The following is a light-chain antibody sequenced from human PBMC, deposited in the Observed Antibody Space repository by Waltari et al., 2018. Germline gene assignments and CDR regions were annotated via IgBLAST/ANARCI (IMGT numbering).Light chain of an antibody. CDR2: VAS. V-gene: IGKV1-39*01. Sequence: DIQMTQSPSSLSASVGDRVTITCRASQSISSYLNWYQQKPGKAPNLLIYVASSLHSGVPSRFSGSGSGTDFTLTISSLQPDDFATYCCQQSYIIPRTFGQGTKVEIK. J-gene: IGKJ1*01. CDR1: QSISSY. CDR3: QQSYIIPRT.